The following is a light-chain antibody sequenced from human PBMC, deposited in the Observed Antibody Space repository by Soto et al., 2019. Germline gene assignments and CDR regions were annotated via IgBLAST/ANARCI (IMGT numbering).Light chain of an antibody. J-gene: IGKJ3*01. Sequence: EIVLTQSPGSLSLSPGERATLACRASQSVSNNYLAWYQQKPGQAPRLLIYGASSRATGIPDRFSVSGSGTDFTLTISRLEPEDFEVYYCQQYGSSPRFTFGPGTKVDVK. CDR1: QSVSNNY. V-gene: IGKV3-20*01. CDR3: QQYGSSPRFT. CDR2: GAS.